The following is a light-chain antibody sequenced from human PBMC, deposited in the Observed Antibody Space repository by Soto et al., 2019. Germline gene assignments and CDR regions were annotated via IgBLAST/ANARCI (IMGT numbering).Light chain of an antibody. J-gene: IGLJ1*01. V-gene: IGLV2-14*01. Sequence: QSALTQPASVSGSPGQSIAISCTGTSTDVGSSNYVSWYQQHPGKAPKLMIFDVNNRPSVVSDRFSGSKSGNTASLTISGLQAEDEAEYYCSSYPSSGTYVFGTGTKLTVL. CDR1: STDVGSSNY. CDR3: SSYPSSGTYV. CDR2: DVN.